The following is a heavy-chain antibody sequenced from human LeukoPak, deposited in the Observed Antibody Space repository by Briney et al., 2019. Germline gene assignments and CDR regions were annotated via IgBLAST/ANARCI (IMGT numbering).Heavy chain of an antibody. D-gene: IGHD3-3*01. CDR3: ARDGGYYDFWSKATFDP. V-gene: IGHV1-3*01. CDR1: GYTFTSHA. Sequence: ASVKISCKASGYTFTSHAIHWVRQAPGQRLEWMGWINAGNGNTKYSQKFQGRVTITRDTSASTAYVELSSLRSEDTAVYYCARDGGYYDFWSKATFDPWGQGTLATVSS. CDR2: INAGNGNT. J-gene: IGHJ5*02.